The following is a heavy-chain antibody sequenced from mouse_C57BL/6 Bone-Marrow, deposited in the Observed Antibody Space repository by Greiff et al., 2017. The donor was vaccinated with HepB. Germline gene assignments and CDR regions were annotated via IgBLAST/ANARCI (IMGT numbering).Heavy chain of an antibody. CDR3: ARGRNGNYDYFDY. CDR2: INYDGSST. V-gene: IGHV5-16*01. CDR1: GFTFSDYY. J-gene: IGHJ2*01. D-gene: IGHD2-1*01. Sequence: EVKVVESEGGLVQPGSSMKLSCTASGFTFSDYYMAWVRQVPEKGLEWVANINYDGSSTYYLDSLKSRFIISRDNAKNILYLQMSSLKSEDTATYYCARGRNGNYDYFDYWGQGTTLTVSS.